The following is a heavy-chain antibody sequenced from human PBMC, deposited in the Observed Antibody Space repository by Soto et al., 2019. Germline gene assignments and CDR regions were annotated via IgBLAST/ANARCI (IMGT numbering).Heavy chain of an antibody. CDR2: IYHSGST. Sequence: SATLSLTCAVSGGSISSGGYSWSWIRQPPGKGLEWIGYIYHSGSTYYNPSLKSRVTISVDRSKNQFSLKLSSVTAADTAVYYCARGMTTVTTIDYWGQGTLVTVSS. D-gene: IGHD4-4*01. J-gene: IGHJ4*02. V-gene: IGHV4-30-2*01. CDR3: ARGMTTVTTIDY. CDR1: GGSISSGGYS.